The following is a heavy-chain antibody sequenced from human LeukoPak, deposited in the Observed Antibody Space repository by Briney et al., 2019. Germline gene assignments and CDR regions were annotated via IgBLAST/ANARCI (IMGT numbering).Heavy chain of an antibody. CDR3: AGSVLSGNFDY. D-gene: IGHD6-19*01. CDR1: GYTFTSYY. J-gene: IGHJ4*02. Sequence: VSVKVSCQASGYTFTSYYMHWVRQAPGQGLEWMGIINPSGGSTSYAQKFQGRVTMTRDMSTSTVYMELSSLRSEDTAVYYCAGSVLSGNFDYWGQGTLVTVSS. CDR2: INPSGGST. V-gene: IGHV1-46*01.